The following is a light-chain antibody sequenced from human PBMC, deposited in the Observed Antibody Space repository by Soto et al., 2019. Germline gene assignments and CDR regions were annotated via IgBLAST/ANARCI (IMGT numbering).Light chain of an antibody. CDR1: NIGSKS. V-gene: IGLV3-21*02. J-gene: IGLJ3*02. Sequence: SYELTQPPSVSVAPGQTATITCGGNNIGSKSVHWYLQRPGQAPVLVVYDDSGRPSGIPERFSGSNSGNTATLTISRVEAGDEADYSCQVWESTSDHVVFGGGTKLTVL. CDR2: DDS. CDR3: QVWESTSDHVV.